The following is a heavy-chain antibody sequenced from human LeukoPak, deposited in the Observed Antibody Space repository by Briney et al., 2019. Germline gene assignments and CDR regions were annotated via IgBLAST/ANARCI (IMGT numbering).Heavy chain of an antibody. CDR3: ARYEMTDY. CDR2: INPNSGDT. Sequence: ASVKVSCKASGYTFTGFYLHWLRRAPGQGLEWMGWINPNSGDTNYAQKFQGRVTMTRDMSIRTVYMELKRLRSDDTAVYYCARYEMTDYWGQGTLVTVSS. CDR1: GYTFTGFY. J-gene: IGHJ4*02. D-gene: IGHD3-3*01. V-gene: IGHV1-2*02.